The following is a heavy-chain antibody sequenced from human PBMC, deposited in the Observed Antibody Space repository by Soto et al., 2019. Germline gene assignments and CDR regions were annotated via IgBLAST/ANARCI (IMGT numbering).Heavy chain of an antibody. CDR1: GGTFSNYA. J-gene: IGHJ3*02. Sequence: QVQLVQSGAEVKKPGTSVKVSCEVSGGTFSNYAITWVRQAPGQGLEWLGGAIPVYGSTNYAQKFQGRVTITAGESATTTFMELSSLRSDDTAVYYCARRGAANSRDAFDIWGQGTLVTVS. V-gene: IGHV1-69*01. D-gene: IGHD1-26*01. CDR2: AIPVYGST. CDR3: ARRGAANSRDAFDI.